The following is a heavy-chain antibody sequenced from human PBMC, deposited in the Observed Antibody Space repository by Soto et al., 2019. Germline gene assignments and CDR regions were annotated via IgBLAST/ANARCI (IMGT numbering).Heavy chain of an antibody. D-gene: IGHD2-15*01. J-gene: IGHJ5*02. V-gene: IGHV3-21*01. Sequence: GGSLRLPCAASGFTFSSYSMNWVRQAPGKGLEWVSSISSSSSYIYYADSVKGRFTISRDNAKNSLYLQMNSLRAEDTAVYYCAREQGRFGFDPWGQGTLVTVSS. CDR3: AREQGRFGFDP. CDR2: ISSSSSYI. CDR1: GFTFSSYS.